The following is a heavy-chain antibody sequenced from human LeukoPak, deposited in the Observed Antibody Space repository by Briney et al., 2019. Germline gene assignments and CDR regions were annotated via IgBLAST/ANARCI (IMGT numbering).Heavy chain of an antibody. J-gene: IGHJ4*02. D-gene: IGHD6-19*01. CDR3: ARVIMAVAGYYFDY. V-gene: IGHV4-59*08. CDR1: GGSISSYY. Sequence: ETLSLTCTVSGGSISSYYWSWIRQPPGKGLEWIGYIYYSGSTYYNPSLKSRVTISVDTSKNQFSLKLSSVTAADTAVYYCARVIMAVAGYYFDYWGQGTLVTVSS. CDR2: IYYSGST.